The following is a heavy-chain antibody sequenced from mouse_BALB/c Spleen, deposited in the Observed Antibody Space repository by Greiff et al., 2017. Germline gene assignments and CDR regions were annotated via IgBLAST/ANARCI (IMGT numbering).Heavy chain of an antibody. CDR2: IWAGGST. CDR3: ARAHDGRYYAMDY. D-gene: IGHD2-3*01. CDR1: GFSLTSYG. Sequence: VQLVESGPGLVAPSQSLSITCTVSGFSLTSYGVHWVRQPPGKGLEWLGVIWAGGSTNYNSALMSRLSISKDNSKSQVFLKMNSLQTDDTAMYYCARAHDGRYYAMDYWGQGTSVTVSS. V-gene: IGHV2-9*02. J-gene: IGHJ4*01.